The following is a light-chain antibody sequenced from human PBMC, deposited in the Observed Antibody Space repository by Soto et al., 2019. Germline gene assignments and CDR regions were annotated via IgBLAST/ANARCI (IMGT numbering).Light chain of an antibody. J-gene: IGKJ3*01. CDR3: QQLHSYPFT. Sequence: DTQMTQSPATLSASVGDRVTITCRASQSISSWLAWYQQRPGKAPKLLIFDASTLESGVPSRFSGSGSGTEFTLTISSLQPDDFATYYCQQLHSYPFTFGPGTKVEIK. CDR1: QSISSW. CDR2: DAS. V-gene: IGKV1-5*01.